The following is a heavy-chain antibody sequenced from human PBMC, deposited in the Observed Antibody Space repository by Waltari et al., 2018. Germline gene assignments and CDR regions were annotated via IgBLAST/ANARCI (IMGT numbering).Heavy chain of an antibody. CDR2: ISGSGGST. J-gene: IGHJ4*02. D-gene: IGHD6-6*01. Sequence: EVQLVESGGGLVQPGGSLRLSCAASGFTFSSYAMNWFRQAPGKGLEWVSAISGSGGSTYYADSVKGRFTISRDNSKNTLYLQMNSLRAEDTAVYYCAKGESEYSSSTTDYWGQGTLVTVSS. CDR3: AKGESEYSSSTTDY. V-gene: IGHV3-23*04. CDR1: GFTFSSYA.